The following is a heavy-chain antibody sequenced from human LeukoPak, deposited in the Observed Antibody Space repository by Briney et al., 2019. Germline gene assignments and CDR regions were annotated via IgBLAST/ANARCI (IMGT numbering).Heavy chain of an antibody. Sequence: GESLKISCKGSGYSFTSYWIGWVRQMPGKGLEWMGIIYPGDSDTRYSPSFQGQVTISADKSISTAYLQWSSLKASDTAMYYCARASSSWYRGFDPWGQGTLVTVSS. CDR3: ARASSSWYRGFDP. V-gene: IGHV5-51*01. J-gene: IGHJ5*02. CDR2: IYPGDSDT. D-gene: IGHD6-13*01. CDR1: GYSFTSYW.